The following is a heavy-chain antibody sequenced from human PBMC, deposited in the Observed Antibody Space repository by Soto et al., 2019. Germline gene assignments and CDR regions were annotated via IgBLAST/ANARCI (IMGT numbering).Heavy chain of an antibody. V-gene: IGHV1-24*01. Sequence: ASVKVSCKVSGYTLTELSMHWVRQAPGKGLEWMGGFDPEDGETIYAQKFQGRVTMTEDTSTDTAYMELSSLRSEDTAVYYCATVRFLEWLSPLSLYFDYWGQGTLVTVSS. CDR3: ATVRFLEWLSPLSLYFDY. J-gene: IGHJ4*02. D-gene: IGHD3-3*01. CDR2: FDPEDGET. CDR1: GYTLTELS.